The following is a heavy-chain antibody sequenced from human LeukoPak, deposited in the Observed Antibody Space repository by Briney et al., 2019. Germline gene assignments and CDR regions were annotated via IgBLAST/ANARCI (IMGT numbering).Heavy chain of an antibody. V-gene: IGHV1-18*01. CDR1: GYPFTTYG. D-gene: IGHD2-15*01. Sequence: ASVKVSCQASGYPFTTYGITWVRQAPGQGLEWMGWISPYNGNTNYAQNFQGRVTMTTDTSTSTAYMELRSLRSDDTAVYYCARGGAYCSGGSCPYNWFDPWGQGTLVTVSS. CDR3: ARGGAYCSGGSCPYNWFDP. CDR2: ISPYNGNT. J-gene: IGHJ5*02.